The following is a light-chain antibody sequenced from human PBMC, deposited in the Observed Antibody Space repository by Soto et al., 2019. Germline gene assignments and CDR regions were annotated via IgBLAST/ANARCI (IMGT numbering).Light chain of an antibody. CDR1: QSISYW. CDR2: DAS. V-gene: IGKV1-5*01. J-gene: IGKJ1*01. CDR3: QHYKSYPWT. Sequence: IPMTQSPSTLSASVGDRVTITCRASQSISYWLAWYQQKPGKAPKLLIHDASTLLSGVPSRFSGSGSGTEFTLTIGSLQPDDFATYYCQHYKSYPWTFGQGTKV.